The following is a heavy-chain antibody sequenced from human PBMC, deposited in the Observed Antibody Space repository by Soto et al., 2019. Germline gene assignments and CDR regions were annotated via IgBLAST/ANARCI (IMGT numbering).Heavy chain of an antibody. D-gene: IGHD1-1*01. CDR3: ARGPRVSSTGTGAH. J-gene: IGHJ4*02. CDR2: ISDDGSTA. V-gene: IGHV3-74*01. CDR1: GFTFGAYW. Sequence: GGSLRLSCAVSGFTFGAYWMHWVRQVPGKGLTWVSRISDDGSTATYADSVKGRFVISRDNAKNSLYLEMNTLRVDDSGLYYCARGPRVSSTGTGAHWGRGTLVTVSS.